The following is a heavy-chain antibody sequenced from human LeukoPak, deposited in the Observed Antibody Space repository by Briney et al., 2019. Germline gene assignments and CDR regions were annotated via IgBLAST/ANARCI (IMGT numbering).Heavy chain of an antibody. J-gene: IGHJ4*02. CDR2: ISSTGRTI. CDR1: GFTFSSNS. V-gene: IGHV3-48*04. CDR3: AKDQSPGSSSWFYFDY. D-gene: IGHD6-13*01. Sequence: GGSLRLSCAASGFTFSSNSMNWVRQAPGKGLEWVSYISSTGRTIYYADSVKGRFTISRDNAKNSLYLQMNSLRAEDTALYYCAKDQSPGSSSWFYFDYWGQGTLVTVSS.